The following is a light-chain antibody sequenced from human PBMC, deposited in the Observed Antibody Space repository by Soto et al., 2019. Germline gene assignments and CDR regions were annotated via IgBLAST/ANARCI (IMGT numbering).Light chain of an antibody. CDR2: EVT. V-gene: IGLV2-8*01. Sequence: QSVLTQPPSASGSPGQSVTISCTGTSSDVCGYDYVSWYQQHPGKAPKLMIYEVTIRPSGVSDRFSGSRSGNTASLTVSGLHAEDEADYYCSSYTGGNPSYVFGTGTKVTVL. J-gene: IGLJ1*01. CDR3: SSYTGGNPSYV. CDR1: SSDVCGYDY.